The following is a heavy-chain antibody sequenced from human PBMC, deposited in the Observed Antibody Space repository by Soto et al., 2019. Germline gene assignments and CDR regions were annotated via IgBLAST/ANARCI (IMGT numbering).Heavy chain of an antibody. J-gene: IGHJ4*02. D-gene: IGHD6-19*01. V-gene: IGHV1-2*04. CDR1: GYTFTGYY. CDR3: ARAPSSSGWLPFDY. Sequence: ASVKVSCKASGYTFTGYYMHWVRQAPGQGLEWMGWINPNSGGTNYAQKFQGWVTMTRDTSISTAYMELSRLRSDDTAVYYCARAPSSSGWLPFDYWGQGTLVTVSS. CDR2: INPNSGGT.